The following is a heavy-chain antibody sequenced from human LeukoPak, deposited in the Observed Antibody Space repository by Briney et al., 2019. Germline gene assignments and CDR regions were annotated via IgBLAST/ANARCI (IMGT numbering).Heavy chain of an antibody. Sequence: SETLSLTCTVSGGSISTSIFYWNWIRQPPGKGLEWIGYIYYSGSTNYNPSLKSRVTISVDTSKNKFSLKLRSVTAADTAVYYCARVCGGDCYPLGFDPWGQGTLVTVSS. V-gene: IGHV4-61*01. CDR3: ARVCGGDCYPLGFDP. CDR2: IYYSGST. J-gene: IGHJ5*02. D-gene: IGHD2-21*02. CDR1: GGSISTSIFY.